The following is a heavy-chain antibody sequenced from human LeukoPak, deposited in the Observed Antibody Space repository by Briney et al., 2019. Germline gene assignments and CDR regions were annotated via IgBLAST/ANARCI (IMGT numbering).Heavy chain of an antibody. J-gene: IGHJ4*02. D-gene: IGHD3-10*01. V-gene: IGHV4-38-2*02. Sequence: TPSETLSLTCTVSRYDINSVYYWGWIRQPPGKGLEWIGSIYHSGSTYYNASLKSRVTISMDTSRNKFSLNLNSVTAADTAVYYCARAGGYYGSGGFLDYWGQGLLVTVSS. CDR1: RYDINSVYY. CDR2: IYHSGST. CDR3: ARAGGYYGSGGFLDY.